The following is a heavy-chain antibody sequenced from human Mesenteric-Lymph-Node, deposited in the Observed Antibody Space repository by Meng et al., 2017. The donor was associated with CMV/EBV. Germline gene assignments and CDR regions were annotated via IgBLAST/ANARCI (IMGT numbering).Heavy chain of an antibody. CDR2: ISGYNGNT. Sequence: SYGIGWGRQAQGQGLEWMGWISGYNGNTDYAQKFQGRVTMSTDTSTSTAYMELTSLLSDDTAVYFCTKVPPWGSWWLADDVFDVWGQGTLVTVSS. V-gene: IGHV1-18*01. CDR1: SYG. CDR3: TKVPPWGSWWLADDVFDV. J-gene: IGHJ3*01. D-gene: IGHD2-15*01.